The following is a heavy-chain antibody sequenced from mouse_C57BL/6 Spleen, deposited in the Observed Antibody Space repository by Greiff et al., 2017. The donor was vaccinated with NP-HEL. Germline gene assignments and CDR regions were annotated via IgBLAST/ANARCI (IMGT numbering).Heavy chain of an antibody. CDR1: GFTFSDYY. Sequence: DVKLVESEGGLVQPGSSMKLSCTASGFTFSDYYMAWVRQVPEKGLEWVANINYDGSSTYYLDSLKSRFIISRDNAKNILYLQMSSLKSEDTATYYCAREGYGSSFYWYFDVWGTGTTVTVSS. CDR3: AREGYGSSFYWYFDV. D-gene: IGHD1-1*01. CDR2: INYDGSST. J-gene: IGHJ1*03. V-gene: IGHV5-16*01.